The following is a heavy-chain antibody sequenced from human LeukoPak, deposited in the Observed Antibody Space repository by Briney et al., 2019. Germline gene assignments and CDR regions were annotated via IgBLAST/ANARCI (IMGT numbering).Heavy chain of an antibody. CDR1: EFPFSAYA. J-gene: IGHJ3*01. Sequence: GGSLRLSCVASEFPFSAYAMTWVRLTPGKGLEWVSSIGGSGSNTNYADSVRGRFTISRDNSKNTLYLQMNSLSAEDTAVYYCGRDPNGDYVGAFEFWGQGTLVSVSS. CDR2: IGGSGSNT. D-gene: IGHD4-17*01. CDR3: GRDPNGDYVGAFEF. V-gene: IGHV3-23*01.